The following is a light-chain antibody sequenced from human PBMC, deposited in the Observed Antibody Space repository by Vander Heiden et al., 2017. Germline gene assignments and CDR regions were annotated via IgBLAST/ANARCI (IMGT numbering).Light chain of an antibody. V-gene: IGLV2-11*01. J-gene: IGLJ1*01. CDR1: SSDVGGYNY. CDR2: DVR. CDR3: CSYAGSYTDV. Sequence: QSALTQPRSVSGSPGPSVTSSCTGTSSDVGGYNYVSWYQQHTGKAPKLMIYDVRKRPSGVPDRVSGSKSGNTASMTISGLQAEDEADYYCCSYAGSYTDVFGTGTKVTVL.